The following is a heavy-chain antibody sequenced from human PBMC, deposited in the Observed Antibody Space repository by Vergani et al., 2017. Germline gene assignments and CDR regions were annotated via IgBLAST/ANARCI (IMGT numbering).Heavy chain of an antibody. CDR3: ARGRRITMVRGGAYYYGMDV. CDR1: GGSFSGYY. J-gene: IGHJ6*02. D-gene: IGHD3-10*01. CDR2: INHSGST. Sequence: QVQLQESGPGLLKPSETLSLTCAVYGGSFSGYYWSWIRQPPGKGLEWIGEINHSGSTNYNPSLKSRVTISVDTSKNQFALKLSSVTAADTAVYYCARGRRITMVRGGAYYYGMDVWGQGTTVTVSS. V-gene: IGHV4-34*01.